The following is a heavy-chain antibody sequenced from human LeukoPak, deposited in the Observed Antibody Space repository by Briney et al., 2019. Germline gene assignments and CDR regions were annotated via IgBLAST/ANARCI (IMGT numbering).Heavy chain of an antibody. V-gene: IGHV4-34*01. CDR2: INHSGST. J-gene: IGHJ4*02. CDR3: ARVSSGWYPVDY. Sequence: PSETLSLTCTVSGGSISSYYWSWVRQYPGKGLEWIGEINHSGSTKYNPSLKSRVTISVDTSKNQFSLKLSSVTAADTAVYYCARVSSGWYPVDYWGQGTLVTVSS. CDR1: GGSISSYY. D-gene: IGHD6-19*01.